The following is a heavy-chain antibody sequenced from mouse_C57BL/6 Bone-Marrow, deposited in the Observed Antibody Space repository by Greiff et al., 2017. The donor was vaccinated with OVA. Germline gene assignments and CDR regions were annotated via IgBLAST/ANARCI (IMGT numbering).Heavy chain of an antibody. CDR2: IYPRSGNT. J-gene: IGHJ2*01. Sequence: VKLQQSGAELARPGASVKLSCKASGYTFTSYGISWVKQRTGQGLEWIGEIYPRSGNTYYNEKFKGKATLTADKSSSTAYMELRSLTSEDSAVYFCARGGTVVDYWGQGTTLTVSS. CDR3: ARGGTVVDY. V-gene: IGHV1-81*01. CDR1: GYTFTSYG. D-gene: IGHD1-1*01.